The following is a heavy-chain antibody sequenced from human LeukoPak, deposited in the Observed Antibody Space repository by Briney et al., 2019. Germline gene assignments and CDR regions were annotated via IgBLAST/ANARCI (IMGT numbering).Heavy chain of an antibody. V-gene: IGHV3-23*01. CDR2: ISGSGSGGST. CDR1: GFTFSSSA. D-gene: IGHD6-13*01. CDR3: AKIYSSSWWDSYYYFDY. J-gene: IGHJ4*02. Sequence: SGGSLRLSCAASGFTFSSSAMSWVRQAPGKGLEWVSSISGSGSGGSTYYADSVKGRFTISRDNSKNTLYLQMNSLRAEDTAAYYCAKIYSSSWWDSYYYFDYWGQGTLVTVSS.